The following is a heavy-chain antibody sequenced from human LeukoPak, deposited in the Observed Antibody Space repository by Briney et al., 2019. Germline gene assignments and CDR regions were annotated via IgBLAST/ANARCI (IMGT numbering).Heavy chain of an antibody. V-gene: IGHV3-30*02. D-gene: IGHD3-10*01. Sequence: PGGSLRLSCAASGFTFSSYGMHWVRQAPGKGLEWVAFIRYDGSNKYYADSVKGRFTISRDNSKNTLYLQMNSLRAEDTAVYYCAKDLHYYGSGSSRFDYWGQGTLVTVSS. CDR2: IRYDGSNK. CDR3: AKDLHYYGSGSSRFDY. J-gene: IGHJ4*02. CDR1: GFTFSSYG.